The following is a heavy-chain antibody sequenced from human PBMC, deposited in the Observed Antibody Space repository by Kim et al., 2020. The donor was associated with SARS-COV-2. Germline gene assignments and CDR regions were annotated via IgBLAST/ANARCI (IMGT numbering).Heavy chain of an antibody. CDR3: AKDILRSYSTFDY. CDR2: ISNDGSNK. V-gene: IGHV3-30*18. D-gene: IGHD5-18*01. CDR1: GFSFTNYG. J-gene: IGHJ4*02. Sequence: GGSLRLSCAASGFSFTNYGMHWVRQAPGKGLEWVAVISNDGSNKYYTDYVRGRFTISRDNSKNTLYLQMNSLRAEDTAVYYCAKDILRSYSTFDYWGQGTLVIVSS.